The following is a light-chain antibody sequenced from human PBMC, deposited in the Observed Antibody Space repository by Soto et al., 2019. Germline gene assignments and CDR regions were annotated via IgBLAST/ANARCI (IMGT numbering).Light chain of an antibody. Sequence: TPVPSTLSWYRVTRATLFCRASESVRTSLAWYQQKPGQAPRLLVYGASTRAVGIQTRFSGSGSGTEFTLTISSLEPEDFAVYYFQRYGRANTIKFGQGTRLEIK. CDR2: GAS. CDR1: ESVRTS. J-gene: IGKJ5*01. V-gene: IGKV3-15*01. CDR3: QRYGRANTIK.